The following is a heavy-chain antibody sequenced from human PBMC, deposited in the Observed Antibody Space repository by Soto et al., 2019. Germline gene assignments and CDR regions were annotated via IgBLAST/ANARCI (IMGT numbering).Heavy chain of an antibody. Sequence: QLQLQESGPGLVKPSETLSLTCTVSGGSISSSSYYWGWIRQPPGKGLEWIGSIYYSGSTYYNPSLKSRVTISVDTSKNQFSLKLSSVTAADTAVYYCARHAVGATTIDAFDIWGQGTMVTVSS. CDR3: ARHAVGATTIDAFDI. D-gene: IGHD1-26*01. CDR1: GGSISSSSYY. J-gene: IGHJ3*02. CDR2: IYYSGST. V-gene: IGHV4-39*01.